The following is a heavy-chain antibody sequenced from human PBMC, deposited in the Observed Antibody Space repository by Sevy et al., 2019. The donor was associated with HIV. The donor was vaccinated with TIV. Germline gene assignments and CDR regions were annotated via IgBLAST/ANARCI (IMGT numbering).Heavy chain of an antibody. CDR1: GFTFNKYS. CDR2: LSFGCGEI. J-gene: IGHJ4*02. CDR3: AREGCTKPHDY. Sequence: GGSLRLSCAASGFTFNKYSMSWVRQPPGKGLEWVATLSFGCGEINYADSVKGRFTISRDNSKNSFYLQMNNLRAEDTALYYCAREGCTKPHDYWGQGTLVTDSS. D-gene: IGHD2-8*01. V-gene: IGHV3-23*01.